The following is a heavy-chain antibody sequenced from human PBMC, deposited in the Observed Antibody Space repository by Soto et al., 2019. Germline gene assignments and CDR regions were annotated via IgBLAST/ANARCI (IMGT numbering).Heavy chain of an antibody. J-gene: IGHJ4*02. V-gene: IGHV1-2*04. CDR1: GYTFTGYY. Sequence: GASVKVCCKASGYTFTGYYMHWVRQAPGQGLEWMGWINPNSGGTNYAQKFQGWVTMTRDTSISTAYMELSRLRSDDTAVYYCAREGSEGPYFDYWGQGTLVTVSS. CDR2: INPNSGGT. CDR3: AREGSEGPYFDY. D-gene: IGHD3-10*01.